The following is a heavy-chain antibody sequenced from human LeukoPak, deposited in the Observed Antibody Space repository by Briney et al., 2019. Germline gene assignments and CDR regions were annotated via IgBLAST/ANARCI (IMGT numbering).Heavy chain of an antibody. CDR2: ISYDGSNK. CDR3: AKDRARSDFWSGYSTGMDV. Sequence: GGSLRLSCAASGFTFSSYGMHWVRQAPGKGLDWVAVISYDGSNKYYADSVKGRFTISRDNSKNTLYLQMNSLRAEDTAVYYCAKDRARSDFWSGYSTGMDVWGQGTTVTVSS. V-gene: IGHV3-30*18. CDR1: GFTFSSYG. J-gene: IGHJ6*02. D-gene: IGHD3-3*01.